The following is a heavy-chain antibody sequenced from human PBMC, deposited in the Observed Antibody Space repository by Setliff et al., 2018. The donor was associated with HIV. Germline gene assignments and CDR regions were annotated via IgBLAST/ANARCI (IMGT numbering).Heavy chain of an antibody. J-gene: IGHJ4*02. Sequence: SVKVSCKSSGGTLSSYAISWVRQAPGQGLEWMGRIIPISGTANNAQKFQGRVTITADKSTSTAYMQLSSLRSEDTAVYYCASGYSSSSPRRDYWGQGTLVTVSS. CDR2: IIPISGTA. CDR1: GGTLSSYA. D-gene: IGHD6-6*01. CDR3: ASGYSSSSPRRDY. V-gene: IGHV1-69*06.